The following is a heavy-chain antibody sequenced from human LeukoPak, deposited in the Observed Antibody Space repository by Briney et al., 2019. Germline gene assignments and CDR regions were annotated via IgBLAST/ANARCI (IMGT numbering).Heavy chain of an antibody. CDR1: GFTLSTYY. CDR2: IYSGGTT. D-gene: IGHD5-24*01. Sequence: TGGSLRLSCAASGFTLSTYYMNWVRQAPGKGLEWVSIIYSGGTTYYADSVKGRFTISRDTSKNTLSLQMNSLRAEDTAVYFCARVGDHFHWNLDLWGRGTLVTVSS. V-gene: IGHV3-53*01. CDR3: ARVGDHFHWNLDL. J-gene: IGHJ2*01.